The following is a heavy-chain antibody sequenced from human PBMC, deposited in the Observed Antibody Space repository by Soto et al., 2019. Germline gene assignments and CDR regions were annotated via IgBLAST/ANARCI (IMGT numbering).Heavy chain of an antibody. Sequence: QVQLQESGPGLVKPSQTLSLTCTVSGGSISSGDYYWSWIRQPPGKGLEWIGYIYYSGSTYYNPSLKSRVTIAVDTSKNQFSLKLSSVTAADTAVYYCARDRAEGGVLFDYWGQGTLVTVSS. J-gene: IGHJ4*02. CDR2: IYYSGST. D-gene: IGHD3-16*01. CDR3: ARDRAEGGVLFDY. CDR1: GGSISSGDYY. V-gene: IGHV4-30-4*01.